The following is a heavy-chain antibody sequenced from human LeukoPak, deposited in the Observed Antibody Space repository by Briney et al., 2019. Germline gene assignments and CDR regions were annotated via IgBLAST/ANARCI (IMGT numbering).Heavy chain of an antibody. D-gene: IGHD3-22*01. J-gene: IGHJ4*02. CDR3: ARYDSSSKRHYFDY. CDR2: MNPNSGNT. V-gene: IGHV1-8*01. Sequence: ASVKVSCKAPGYTLTSYDINWVRQATGQGLEWMGWMNPNSGNTGYAQKFQGRVTMTRNTSISTAYMELSSLRSEDTAVYYCARYDSSSKRHYFDYWGQGTLVTVSS. CDR1: GYTLTSYD.